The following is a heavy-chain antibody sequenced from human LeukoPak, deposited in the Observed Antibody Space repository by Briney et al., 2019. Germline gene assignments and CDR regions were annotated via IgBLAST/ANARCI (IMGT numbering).Heavy chain of an antibody. Sequence: GGSLRLSCAASGFTFYDYTMYWVWHALGKGLERGSGISWNSGSIGYADSVKGRFTISRDNAKNSLYLQMNSLRAEDTALYYCAKEGVVVPAARNYYYYYMDVWGKGTTVTVSS. CDR2: ISWNSGSI. CDR3: AKEGVVVPAARNYYYYYMDV. CDR1: GFTFYDYT. J-gene: IGHJ6*03. D-gene: IGHD2-2*01. V-gene: IGHV3-9*01.